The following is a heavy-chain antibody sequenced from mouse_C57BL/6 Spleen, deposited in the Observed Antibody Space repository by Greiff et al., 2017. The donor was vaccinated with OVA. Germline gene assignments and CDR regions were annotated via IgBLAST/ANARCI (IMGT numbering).Heavy chain of an antibody. CDR2: IWSGGST. J-gene: IGHJ4*01. V-gene: IGHV2-2*01. D-gene: IGHD2-12*01. CDR3: ARNLTPLRRDAMDY. Sequence: QVQLKESGPGLVQPSQSLSITCTVSGFSLTSYGVHWVRQSPGKGLEWLGVIWSGGSTDYNAAFISRLSISKDNSKSQVFFKMNSLQADDTAIYYCARNLTPLRRDAMDYWGQGTSVTVSS. CDR1: GFSLTSYG.